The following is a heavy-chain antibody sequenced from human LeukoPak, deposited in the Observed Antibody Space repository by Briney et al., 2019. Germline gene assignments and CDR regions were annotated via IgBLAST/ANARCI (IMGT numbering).Heavy chain of an antibody. D-gene: IGHD1-26*01. Sequence: ETLSLTCTVSGVSISSYYWTWIRQPAGKGLEWIGRIYSSGNTNYNPSLESRVTMSIDTSKNQFSLKLSSVTAADTAVYYCARERGNLRGDAFDIWGQGTMVTVSS. CDR3: ARERGNLRGDAFDI. V-gene: IGHV4-4*07. CDR2: IYSSGNT. CDR1: GVSISSYY. J-gene: IGHJ3*02.